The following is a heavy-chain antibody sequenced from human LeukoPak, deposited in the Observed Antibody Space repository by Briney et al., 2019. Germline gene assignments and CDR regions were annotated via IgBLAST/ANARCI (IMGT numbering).Heavy chain of an antibody. CDR3: AKGEAVAGTRFYYFDY. Sequence: PGGSLRLSCAASGFTFSSYSMNWVRQAPGKGLEWVSYISSSSSTIYYADSVKGRFTISRDNAKNSPYLQMNSLRAEDTAVYYCAKGEAVAGTRFYYFDYWGQGTLVTVSS. V-gene: IGHV3-48*04. CDR2: ISSSSSTI. D-gene: IGHD6-19*01. J-gene: IGHJ4*02. CDR1: GFTFSSYS.